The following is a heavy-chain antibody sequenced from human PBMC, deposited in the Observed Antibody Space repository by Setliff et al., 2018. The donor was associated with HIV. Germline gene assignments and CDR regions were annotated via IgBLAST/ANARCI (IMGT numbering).Heavy chain of an antibody. CDR1: GYTFLTYG. V-gene: IGHV1-18*01. D-gene: IGHD3-3*01. J-gene: IGHJ6*02. CDR3: ARTYYNFWSGDYYYYGMDV. Sequence: ASVKVSCKASGYTFLTYGISWVRQAPGHGLEWMGWISPYNGHTNYAQNFQGRVTMTTDTSTSRAYMELRSLRSDDTAAYYCARTYYNFWSGDYYYYGMDVWGQGTTVTVSS. CDR2: ISPYNGHT.